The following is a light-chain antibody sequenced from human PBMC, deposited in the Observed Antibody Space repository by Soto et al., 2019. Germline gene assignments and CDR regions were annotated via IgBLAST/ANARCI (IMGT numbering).Light chain of an antibody. V-gene: IGLV1-51*01. CDR1: TSNIGSNY. CDR3: GTWDNSLSAAV. J-gene: IGLJ3*02. Sequence: QSVLTQPPSVSAAPGQKVNISCSGSTSNIGSNYVCWYQQLPGTAPKLLIYDSNQRPSGIPDRFSGSMSGTSATLGITGLQTGDEAHYYCGTWDNSLSAAVFGGGTKLTVL. CDR2: DSN.